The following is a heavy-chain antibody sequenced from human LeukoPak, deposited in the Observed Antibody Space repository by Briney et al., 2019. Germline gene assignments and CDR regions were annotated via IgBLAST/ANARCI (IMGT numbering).Heavy chain of an antibody. CDR3: AKDERGYYDSSGYFGAIDY. Sequence: GGSLRLSCAASGFTFNRYAMNWVRQAPGKGLEGVAFIWYDGSNKYYADSVKGRFTSSRDNSKNSLYLQMNSLRAEDTAVYYCAKDERGYYDSSGYFGAIDYWGQGSLVTVSS. CDR1: GFTFNRYA. D-gene: IGHD3-22*01. V-gene: IGHV3-30*02. CDR2: IWYDGSNK. J-gene: IGHJ4*02.